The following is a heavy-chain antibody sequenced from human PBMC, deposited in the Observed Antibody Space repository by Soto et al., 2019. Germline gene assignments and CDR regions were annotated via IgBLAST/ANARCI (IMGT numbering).Heavy chain of an antibody. CDR2: AYSGGTT. CDR3: ARAGPPFDSDSSGYWGFDH. J-gene: IGHJ4*02. D-gene: IGHD3-22*01. V-gene: IGHV3-53*01. Sequence: WGSLRISCVYSVVAVSSNYMNWVRQAPGKGLEWVSVAYSGGTTYYADSVRGRFTVSRDDSKNTLFLQMSSLRAEDTAVYYCARAGPPFDSDSSGYWGFDHWGQGTMVTVSS. CDR1: VVAVSSNY.